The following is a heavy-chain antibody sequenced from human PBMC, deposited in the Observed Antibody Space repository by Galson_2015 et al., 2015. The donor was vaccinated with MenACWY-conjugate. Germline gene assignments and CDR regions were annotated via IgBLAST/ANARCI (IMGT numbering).Heavy chain of an antibody. CDR1: GFPFSSYA. CDR3: AKDLVKNYEMLTGYFSD. CDR2: ISDSGRTT. D-gene: IGHD3-9*01. V-gene: IGHV3-23*01. J-gene: IGHJ4*02. Sequence: SLRLSCAVSGFPFSSYAMTWVRQAPGKGLEWVSTISDSGRTTYYADAVQGRFTISRDNSKNQVFLQMNSLRAEDAAAYYCAKDLVKNYEMLTGYFSDWGQGALVTVSS.